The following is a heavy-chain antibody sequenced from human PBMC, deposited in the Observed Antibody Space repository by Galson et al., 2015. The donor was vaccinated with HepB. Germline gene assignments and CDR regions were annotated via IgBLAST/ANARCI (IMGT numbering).Heavy chain of an antibody. CDR3: ARSVYYYYYYGMDV. CDR2: TYYRSKWYN. D-gene: IGHD1-14*01. Sequence: CAISGDSVSSDSAAWNWIRQSPSRGLEWLGRTYYRSKWYNDYAVSVKSRITINPDTSKNQFSLQLNSVTPEDTAVYYCARSVYYYYYYGMDVWGQGTTVTVSS. CDR1: GDSVSSDSAA. V-gene: IGHV6-1*01. J-gene: IGHJ6*02.